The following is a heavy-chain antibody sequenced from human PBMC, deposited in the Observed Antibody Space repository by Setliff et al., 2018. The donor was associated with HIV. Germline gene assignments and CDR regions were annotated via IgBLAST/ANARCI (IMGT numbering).Heavy chain of an antibody. CDR3: ARGWELNV. CDR1: GYTFTIYG. Sequence: ASVKVSCKASGYTFTIYGITWVRQAPGQGLEWMGWISGHSDSRKYGQKFDGRVTLTMDTSPSTAYMELMKLTPDDTAVYYCARGWELNVWGQGTLVTVSS. CDR2: ISGHSDSR. D-gene: IGHD1-26*01. J-gene: IGHJ4*02. V-gene: IGHV1-18*01.